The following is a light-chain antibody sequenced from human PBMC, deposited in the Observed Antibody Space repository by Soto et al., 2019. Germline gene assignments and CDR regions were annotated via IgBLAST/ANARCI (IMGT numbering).Light chain of an antibody. CDR1: QTIDNT. J-gene: IGKJ2*01. CDR3: QHYNYWPYT. V-gene: IGKV3-15*01. CDR2: DAS. Sequence: EIVMTQSPATLSLSPGEIATLSFSASQTIDNTLAWYQRKPGQAPRLLIYDASTRATGVPARFSGSGSGTDFTLTISSLQSEDFAVYYCQHYNYWPYTFGQGTKVDNK.